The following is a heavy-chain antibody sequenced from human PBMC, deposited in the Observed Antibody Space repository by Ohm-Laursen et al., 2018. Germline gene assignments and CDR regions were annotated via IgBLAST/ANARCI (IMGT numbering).Heavy chain of an antibody. CDR2: ISGSGDDT. J-gene: IGHJ1*01. CDR3: ARAGILRWPEYFQH. Sequence: GSLRLSCAASGFIFSSFAMTWVRQAPGKGLEWVSVISGSGDDTYYTDSVKGRFTVSRDISNNTVYLHMDSLRAEDTAVYYCARAGILRWPEYFQHWGQGTLVTVSS. D-gene: IGHD4-23*01. CDR1: GFIFSSFA. V-gene: IGHV3-23*01.